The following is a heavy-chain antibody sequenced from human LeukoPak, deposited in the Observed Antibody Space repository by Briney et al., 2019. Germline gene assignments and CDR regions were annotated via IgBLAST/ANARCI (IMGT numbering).Heavy chain of an antibody. CDR1: GGSISSYY. J-gene: IGHJ4*02. CDR3: TRELSGSQDS. V-gene: IGHV4-59*12. CDR2: IYYSGST. D-gene: IGHD3-22*01. Sequence: KPSETLSLTCTVSGGSISSYYWSWIRQPPGKGLEWIGSIYYSGSTYNNPSLKNRVTISIDTSKNQFSLNLSSVTAADTAVYYCTRELSGSQDSWGQGTLVTVSS.